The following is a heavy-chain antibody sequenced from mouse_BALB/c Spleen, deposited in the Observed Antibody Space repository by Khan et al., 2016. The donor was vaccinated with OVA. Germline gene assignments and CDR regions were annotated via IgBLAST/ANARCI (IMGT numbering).Heavy chain of an antibody. Sequence: DLVKPGGSVKLSCKASGYTFTSYWINWIKQRPGQGLEWIGRIVPGSDSTYYNEMFKGKATLTVDPSSSTAYIQLSSLSSEDSAVYVCARTMGGKVPLDYWGQGTTLTVSS. CDR1: GYTFTSYW. V-gene: IGHV1S41*01. CDR2: IVPGSDST. D-gene: IGHD1-1*02. J-gene: IGHJ2*01. CDR3: ARTMGGKVPLDY.